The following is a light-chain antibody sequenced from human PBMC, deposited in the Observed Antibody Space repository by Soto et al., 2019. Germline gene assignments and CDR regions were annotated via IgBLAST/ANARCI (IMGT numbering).Light chain of an antibody. CDR3: SSYTSASTLLYL. Sequence: QSALTQPTSVSGSSGESITISCTGTSSDVGGYNYVSWYQQHPGIAPKLLIYGVTNRPSGVSTRFSGSKSGNTASLTISGLQAEDEADYHCSSYTSASTLLYLFGTGTKVTV. J-gene: IGLJ1*01. CDR2: GVT. V-gene: IGLV2-14*01. CDR1: SSDVGGYNY.